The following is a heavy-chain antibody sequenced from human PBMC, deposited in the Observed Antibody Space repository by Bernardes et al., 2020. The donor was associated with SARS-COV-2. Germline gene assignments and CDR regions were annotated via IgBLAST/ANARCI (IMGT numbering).Heavy chain of an antibody. J-gene: IGHJ5*02. CDR1: GYTLPELS. CDR3: ATSSPRGAINWFDP. V-gene: IGHV1-24*01. CDR2: LDLEDGET. Sequence: ASVNVPRQVSGYTLPELSMLWVRQAPGKGLEWMGCLDLEDGETNYAQMPQGRVTMTDDTSTDTAYMELSSLRYEDTAVYYGATSSPRGAINWFDPWSQGSLVSVSS. D-gene: IGHD3-10*01.